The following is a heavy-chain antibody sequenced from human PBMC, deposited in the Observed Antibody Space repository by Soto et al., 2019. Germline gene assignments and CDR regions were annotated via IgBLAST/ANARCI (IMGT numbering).Heavy chain of an antibody. V-gene: IGHV4-34*01. CDR1: GGSFSGFY. CDR2: INHSGSS. J-gene: IGHJ2*01. Sequence: PSETLSLTCAVHGGSFSGFYWTWIRQPPGKGLEWIGEINHSGSSNYNPPLKSRVTMSLDTSRNQFSLRLNSVTAADTAVYYCARMAGPWYFDLWGRGXLVTVSS. CDR3: ARMAGPWYFDL.